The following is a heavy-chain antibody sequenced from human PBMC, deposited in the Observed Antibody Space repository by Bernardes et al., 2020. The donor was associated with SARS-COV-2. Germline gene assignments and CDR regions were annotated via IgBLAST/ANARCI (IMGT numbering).Heavy chain of an antibody. V-gene: IGHV1-18*01. CDR3: ARDRSLVKDYYGTYYFDY. J-gene: IGHJ4*02. CDR1: GYTFNSYD. Sequence: ASVKVSCKASGYTFNSYDITWVRQVPGQGLEWMGWNSAYNGDTEYAQKFQGRVTMTTDTATSTAYMELKSLRSDDTAVYYCARDRSLVKDYYGTYYFDYWGQGTLVTVSS. D-gene: IGHD3-10*01. CDR2: NSAYNGDT.